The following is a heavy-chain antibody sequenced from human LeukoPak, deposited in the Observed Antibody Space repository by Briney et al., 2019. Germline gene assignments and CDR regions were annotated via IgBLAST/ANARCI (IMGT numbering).Heavy chain of an antibody. CDR3: VRDGYYGSGSPGWFGP. D-gene: IGHD3-10*01. CDR2: FFHRGTT. J-gene: IGHJ5*02. V-gene: IGHV4-38-2*02. Sequence: SETLSLTCTVSGYSINSAFYWGWIRVPPGKGLEGIGSFFHRGTTYYNSSLKSRANISIDTSKNQFSLKLNSLTAEDTAMYYCVRDGYYGSGSPGWFGPWGPGTLVIVSA. CDR1: GYSINSAFY.